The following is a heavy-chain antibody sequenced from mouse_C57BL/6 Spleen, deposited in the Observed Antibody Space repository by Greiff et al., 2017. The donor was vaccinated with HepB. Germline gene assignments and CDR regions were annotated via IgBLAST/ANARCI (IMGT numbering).Heavy chain of an antibody. V-gene: IGHV1-50*01. CDR2: IDPSDSYT. D-gene: IGHD5-1*01. CDR3: ARGVPRFAD. J-gene: IGHJ3*01. Sequence: VQLQQPGAELVKPGASVKLSCKASGYTFTSYWMQWVKQRPGQGLAWIGEIDPSDSYTNYNQKFKGKATLTVDASSSTAYMQLSSLTSEDSADYYCARGVPRFADWGQGTLVTVSA. CDR1: GYTFTSYW.